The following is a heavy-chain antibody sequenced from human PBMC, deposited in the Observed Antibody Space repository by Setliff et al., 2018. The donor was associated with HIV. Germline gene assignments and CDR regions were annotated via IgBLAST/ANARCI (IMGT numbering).Heavy chain of an antibody. CDR2: ISAYNGNT. V-gene: IGHV1-18*01. D-gene: IGHD2-2*01. J-gene: IGHJ5*02. Sequence: ASVKVSCKASGYTFTSCGISWVRQAPGQGLEWMGWISAYNGNTYYAQKLQGRVTMTTDTSTSTAYMELRSLRSDDTAVYYCARDSCSSTSCYFDDWFDPWGQGTLVTVSS. CDR1: GYTFTSCG. CDR3: ARDSCSSTSCYFDDWFDP.